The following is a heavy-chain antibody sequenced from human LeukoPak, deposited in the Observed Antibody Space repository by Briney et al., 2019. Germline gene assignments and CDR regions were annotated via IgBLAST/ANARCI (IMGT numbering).Heavy chain of an antibody. D-gene: IGHD4-23*01. Sequence: SETLSLTCTVSGGSISSYYWSWIRQPPGKGLEWIGYVYHNGERNYNPSLRSRVTISVDTSKNQFSLRLTSVSAADTAIYYCARHTLYGGNSAFDYWGQGSLVTVS. J-gene: IGHJ4*02. V-gene: IGHV4-59*08. CDR2: VYHNGER. CDR1: GGSISSYY. CDR3: ARHTLYGGNSAFDY.